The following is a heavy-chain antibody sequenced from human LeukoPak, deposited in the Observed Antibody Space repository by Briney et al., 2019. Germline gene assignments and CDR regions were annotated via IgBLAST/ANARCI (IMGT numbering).Heavy chain of an antibody. CDR3: ASSADGEFDYYFDY. CDR1: GFTVSSNY. V-gene: IGHV3-53*01. Sequence: GGSLRLSCAASGFTVSSNYMSWVRQAPGKGLEWVSVIYSGGSTYHADSVKGRFTISRDNSKNTLYLQMNSLRAEDTAVYYCASSADGEFDYYFDYWGQGTLVTVSS. CDR2: IYSGGST. J-gene: IGHJ4*02. D-gene: IGHD3-10*01.